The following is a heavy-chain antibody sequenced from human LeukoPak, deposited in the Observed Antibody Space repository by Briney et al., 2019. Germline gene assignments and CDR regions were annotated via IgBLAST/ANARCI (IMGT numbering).Heavy chain of an antibody. CDR2: IDPSDSYT. D-gene: IGHD4-23*01. CDR3: ARDNYGGNSGDAFDI. V-gene: IGHV5-10-1*01. J-gene: IGHJ3*02. Sequence: GESLKISCKGSGYSFTSYWISWVRQMPGKGLEWMGRIDPSDSYTNYSPSFQGHVTISADKSISTAYLQWSSLKASDTAMYYCARDNYGGNSGDAFDIWGQGTMVTVS. CDR1: GYSFTSYW.